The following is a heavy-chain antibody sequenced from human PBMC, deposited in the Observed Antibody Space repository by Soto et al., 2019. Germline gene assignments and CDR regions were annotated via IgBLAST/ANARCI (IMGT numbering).Heavy chain of an antibody. Sequence: QVQLVQSGAEVKKPGASVKVSCKASGYTFTSYTMHWVRQAPGQRLEWMGWINAGNGNTKYSQKFQGRVTITRDTSASTAYMELSSLRSEDTAVYYCASSYYYGSGSYYKYYGMEVWGQGTTVTVSS. V-gene: IGHV1-3*01. CDR2: INAGNGNT. J-gene: IGHJ6*02. CDR1: GYTFTSYT. CDR3: ASSYYYGSGSYYKYYGMEV. D-gene: IGHD3-10*01.